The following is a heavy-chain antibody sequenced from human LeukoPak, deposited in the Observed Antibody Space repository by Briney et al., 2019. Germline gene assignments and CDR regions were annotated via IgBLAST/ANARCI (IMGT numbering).Heavy chain of an antibody. D-gene: IGHD3-22*01. CDR1: GFTFSSYS. Sequence: GGSLRLSCAASGFTFSSYSMNWVRQAPGKGLEWVSYISSSSSTMYYADSVKGRFTISRDNAKNSLYLQMNSLRDEDTAVYYCAGGYYDSRTFDIWGQGTMVTASS. CDR3: AGGYYDSRTFDI. J-gene: IGHJ3*02. CDR2: ISSSSSTM. V-gene: IGHV3-48*02.